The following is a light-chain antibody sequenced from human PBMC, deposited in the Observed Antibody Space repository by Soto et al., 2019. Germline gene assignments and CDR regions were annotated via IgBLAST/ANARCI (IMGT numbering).Light chain of an antibody. CDR2: GAA. Sequence: PGERVTLSCRASQSVFSSLAWYQQKPGQAPRLLIYGAATRATGIPARFSGSGSGTEFTLTISSLQSEDFAVYYCQQYHSWPAFGRGTKVDIK. CDR1: QSVFSS. J-gene: IGKJ1*01. V-gene: IGKV3-15*01. CDR3: QQYHSWPA.